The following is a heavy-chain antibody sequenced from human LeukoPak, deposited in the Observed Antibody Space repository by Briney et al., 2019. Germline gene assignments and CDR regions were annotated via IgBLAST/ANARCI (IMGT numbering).Heavy chain of an antibody. J-gene: IGHJ4*02. D-gene: IGHD3-10*01. CDR2: IHSSEST. CDR3: ARVQSYFGSETGKSYYFDY. Sequence: SETLSLTCTGSGGSITNYYWSWFRQPAGKGLEWIGYIHSSESTYYNPSLRSRFTILVDTSQNQVSLKMRSVTTADTGVYYCARVQSYFGSETGKSYYFDYWSQGTLVTVSS. V-gene: IGHV4-59*01. CDR1: GGSITNYY.